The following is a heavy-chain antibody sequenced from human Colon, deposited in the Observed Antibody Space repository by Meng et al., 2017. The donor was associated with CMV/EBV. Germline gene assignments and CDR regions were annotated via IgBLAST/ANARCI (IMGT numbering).Heavy chain of an antibody. Sequence: SGFTFSHYYMSWVRQAPGKGLELVSYISASGTIMYYADSVKGRFTISRDNAKNSLYLQLNSLRGDDTAVYYCARCLATADIGNWFDPWGQGTLVTVSS. CDR3: ARCLATADIGNWFDP. J-gene: IGHJ5*02. CDR1: GFTFSHYY. V-gene: IGHV3-11*01. CDR2: ISASGTIM. D-gene: IGHD2-15*01.